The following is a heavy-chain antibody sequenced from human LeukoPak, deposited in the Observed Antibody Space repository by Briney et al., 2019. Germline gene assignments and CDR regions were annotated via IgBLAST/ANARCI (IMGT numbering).Heavy chain of an antibody. CDR2: INEDGSQK. J-gene: IGHJ5*02. D-gene: IGHD6-6*01. CDR3: ASSTYSSSPS. V-gene: IGHV3-7*01. CDR1: GFTFTNYW. Sequence: PGGSLRLSCAASGFTFTNYWMIWVRQAPGKGLEWAANINEDGSQKYYVGSVEGRFTISRDNAKNSLYLQMNSLRAEDTAVYYCASSTYSSSPSWGQGTLVTVSS.